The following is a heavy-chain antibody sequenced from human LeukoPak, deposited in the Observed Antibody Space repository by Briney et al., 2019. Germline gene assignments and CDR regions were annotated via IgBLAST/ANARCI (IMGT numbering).Heavy chain of an antibody. J-gene: IGHJ6*03. D-gene: IGHD7-27*01. V-gene: IGHV3-30-3*02. CDR3: AKHNWGSYYYYYMDV. CDR2: ISYDGSNK. CDR1: GFTFSSYA. Sequence: HPGGSLRPSCAASGFTFSSYAMHWVRQAPGKGLEWVAVISYDGSNKYYADSVKGRFTISRDNSKNTLYLQMNSLRAEDTAVYYCAKHNWGSYYYYYMDVWGKGTTVTVSS.